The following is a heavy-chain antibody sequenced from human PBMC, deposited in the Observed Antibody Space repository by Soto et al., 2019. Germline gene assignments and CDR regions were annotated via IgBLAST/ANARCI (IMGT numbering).Heavy chain of an antibody. D-gene: IGHD1-1*01. V-gene: IGHV3-30*18. CDR1: GFTFSNYG. CDR3: AKEGPITNWYFDY. Sequence: QVQLVESGGGVVQPGRSLRLSCAASGFTFSNYGMHWVRQAPGKGLEWVIVISYDGNVAYYADSVKGRFTISRDNSKNTRYLQMNSLRTEDTAMYYCAKEGPITNWYFDYWGQETLVTVSS. CDR2: ISYDGNVA. J-gene: IGHJ4*02.